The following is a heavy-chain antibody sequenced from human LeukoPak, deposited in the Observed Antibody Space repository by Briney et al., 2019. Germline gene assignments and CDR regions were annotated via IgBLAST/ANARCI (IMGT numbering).Heavy chain of an antibody. V-gene: IGHV1-8*01. D-gene: IGHD3-10*01. CDR1: GYTFTSYD. Sequence: ASVKVSCKASGYTFTSYDINWVRQATGQGLEWMGWMNPNSGNTGYAQKFQGRVTMTRNTSISTAYMELSSLRPEDTAVYYCASGGFDYYGTGRAFDVWGQGTLVTVSS. CDR3: ASGGFDYYGTGRAFDV. J-gene: IGHJ4*02. CDR2: MNPNSGNT.